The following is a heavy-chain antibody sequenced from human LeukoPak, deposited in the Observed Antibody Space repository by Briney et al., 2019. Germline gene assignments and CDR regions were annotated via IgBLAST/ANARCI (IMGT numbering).Heavy chain of an antibody. CDR2: IWYDGSNK. V-gene: IGHV3-33*01. J-gene: IGHJ4*02. CDR3: ARVGYSGYDSPLDY. D-gene: IGHD5-12*01. CDR1: GFTFSSYG. Sequence: GRSLRLSCAASGFTFSSYGMHWVRQAPGKGLEWVAVIWYDGSNKYYADSVKGRFTISRDNSKNTLYLQMNSLRAEDTAVYYCARVGYSGYDSPLDYWGQGTLVPVSS.